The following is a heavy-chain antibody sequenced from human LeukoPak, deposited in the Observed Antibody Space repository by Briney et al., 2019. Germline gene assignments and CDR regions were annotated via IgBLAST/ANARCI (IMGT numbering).Heavy chain of an antibody. D-gene: IGHD2-21*01. J-gene: IGHJ5*02. V-gene: IGHV1-2*02. CDR3: ARADRLHGGPYLIGP. CDR1: GYSFTDYY. Sequence: ASVTVSCKASGYSFTDYYMHWVRQAPGQGLEWMGWINPNSGGTNSAQKFQGRVTMTRDTSITTVYMEVSWLTSDDMAIYYCARADRLHGGPYLIGPWGQGTLVTVSS. CDR2: INPNSGGT.